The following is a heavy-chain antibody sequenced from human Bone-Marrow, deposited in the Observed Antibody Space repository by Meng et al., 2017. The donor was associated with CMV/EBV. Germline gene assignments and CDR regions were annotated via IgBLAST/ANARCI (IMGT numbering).Heavy chain of an antibody. J-gene: IGHJ5*02. CDR1: GFTVSSNY. CDR3: ARITSFFGVANGWFDP. CDR2: IYSGGST. V-gene: IGHV3-53*01. D-gene: IGHD3-3*02. Sequence: GESLKISCAASGFTVSSNYMSWVRQAPGKGLEWVSAIYSGGSTYYADSVKGRFTISRDNSKNTLYLQMNSLRAEDTAVYYCARITSFFGVANGWFDPCGQGTLVTVSS.